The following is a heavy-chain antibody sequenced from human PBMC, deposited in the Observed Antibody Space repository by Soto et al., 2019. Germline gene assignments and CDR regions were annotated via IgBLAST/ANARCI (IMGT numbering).Heavy chain of an antibody. CDR3: ARDAVRYYDILTGYFGGPNWLDP. V-gene: IGHV3-33*01. D-gene: IGHD3-9*01. Sequence: LRLSCAASGFTFSSYGMHWVRQAPGKGLEWVAVIWYDGSNKYYADSVKGRFTISRDNSKNTLYLQMNSLRAEDTAVYYCARDAVRYYDILTGYFGGPNWLDPWGQGTLVTVSS. J-gene: IGHJ5*02. CDR1: GFTFSSYG. CDR2: IWYDGSNK.